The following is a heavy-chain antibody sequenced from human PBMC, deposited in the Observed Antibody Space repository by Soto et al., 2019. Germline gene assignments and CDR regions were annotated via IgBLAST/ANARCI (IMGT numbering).Heavy chain of an antibody. V-gene: IGHV4-30-4*01. Sequence: PSETLSLTCTVSGGSISSGDYYWSWIRQPPGKGLEWIGYIYYSGSTYYNPSLKSRVTISVDTSKNQFSLKLSSVTAADTAVYYCALFPALTSMTTMDYWGQGPLVTLS. D-gene: IGHD4-17*01. CDR2: IYYSGST. CDR1: GGSISSGDYY. CDR3: ALFPALTSMTTMDY. J-gene: IGHJ4*02.